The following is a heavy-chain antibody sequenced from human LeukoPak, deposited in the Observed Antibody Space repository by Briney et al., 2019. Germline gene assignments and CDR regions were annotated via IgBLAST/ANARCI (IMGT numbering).Heavy chain of an antibody. D-gene: IGHD1-26*01. CDR2: ISGGGETT. CDR3: ARIALVGAISY. J-gene: IGHJ4*02. CDR1: GFTFSSYG. Sequence: GGSLRLSCAASGFTFSSYGMGWVRQAPGKGLEWVSSISGGGETTYYADSVKGRFPISRDNAKNSLYLQMNSLRAEDTAVYYCARIALVGAISYWGQGTLVTVSS. V-gene: IGHV3-23*01.